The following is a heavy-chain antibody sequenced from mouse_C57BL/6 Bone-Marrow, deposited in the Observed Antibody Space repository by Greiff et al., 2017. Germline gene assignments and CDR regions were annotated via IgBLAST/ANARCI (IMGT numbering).Heavy chain of an antibody. D-gene: IGHD2-3*01. CDR2: INPSSGYT. J-gene: IGHJ4*01. CDR3: ARDGYYFYYAMDY. CDR1: GYTFTSYT. V-gene: IGHV1-4*01. Sequence: QVQLKESGAELARPGASVKMSCKASGYTFTSYTMHWVKQRPGQGLEWIGYINPSSGYTKYNQKFKDKATLTADKSSSTAYMQLRSLTSEDSAVYYCARDGYYFYYAMDYWGQGTSVTVSS.